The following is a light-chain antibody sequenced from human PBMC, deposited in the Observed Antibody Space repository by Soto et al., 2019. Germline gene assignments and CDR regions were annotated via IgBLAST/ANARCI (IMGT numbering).Light chain of an antibody. V-gene: IGKV3-20*01. CDR1: QSGISN. Sequence: EMVMTQSPATLSVSPGERATLSCRASQSGISNLAWYQQNPGQAPRLLIYDASRRATGIPDRFSGRGSGTDFTLTISRLEPEDFAVYYCEQYGSSPRTFGQGTKVDI. J-gene: IGKJ1*01. CDR3: EQYGSSPRT. CDR2: DAS.